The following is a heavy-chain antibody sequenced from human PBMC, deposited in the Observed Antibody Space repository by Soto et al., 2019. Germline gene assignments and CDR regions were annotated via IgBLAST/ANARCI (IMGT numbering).Heavy chain of an antibody. CDR3: AKGVTEMATLNGMDV. CDR1: GFTFSSYG. V-gene: IGHV3-30*18. CDR2: ISYDGSNK. D-gene: IGHD2-15*01. J-gene: IGHJ6*02. Sequence: QVQLVESGGGVVQPGRSLRLSCADSGFTFSSYGMHWVRQAPGKGLEWVAVISYDGSNKYYADSVKGRFTISRDNSKNTLYLQMNSLRAEDTAVYYCAKGVTEMATLNGMDVWGQVTTVTVSS.